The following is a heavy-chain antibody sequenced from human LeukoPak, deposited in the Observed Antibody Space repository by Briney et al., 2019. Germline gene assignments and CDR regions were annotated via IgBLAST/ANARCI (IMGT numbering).Heavy chain of an antibody. Sequence: SETLSLTCTVSGGSISSYYWSWIRQPPGKGLEWIGYIYYSGSTNYNPSLKSRVTISVDTSKNQFSLKLSSATAADTAVYYCARGVGYCSSTSCYTPYYHYMDVWGKGTTVTVSS. CDR3: ARGVGYCSSTSCYTPYYHYMDV. D-gene: IGHD2-2*02. V-gene: IGHV4-59*01. CDR1: GGSISSYY. J-gene: IGHJ6*03. CDR2: IYYSGST.